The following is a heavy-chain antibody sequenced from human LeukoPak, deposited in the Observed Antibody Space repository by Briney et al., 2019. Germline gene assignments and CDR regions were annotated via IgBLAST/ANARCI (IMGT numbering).Heavy chain of an antibody. D-gene: IGHD4-17*01. CDR1: GFTFSNIA. CDR2: ISDSDSRT. Sequence: GGSLRLSCAASGFTFSNIAFYWVRQAPGKGLEWVSSISDSDSRTNFADSVKGRLTISSDFSKNTLFLQMNGLRADDTAVYYCATSTVTNGFDYWGQGALVTVSS. V-gene: IGHV3-23*01. CDR3: ATSTVTNGFDY. J-gene: IGHJ4*02.